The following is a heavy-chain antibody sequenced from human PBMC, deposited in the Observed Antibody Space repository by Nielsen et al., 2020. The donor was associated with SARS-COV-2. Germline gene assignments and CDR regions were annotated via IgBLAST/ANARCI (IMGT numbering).Heavy chain of an antibody. J-gene: IGHJ4*02. CDR2: INTDGTKT. D-gene: IGHD2/OR15-2a*01. Sequence: GESLKISCAASGFSFPYYSIHLVRQGPGKGLVWVSCINTDGTKTGYADSVKGRFTISRDNAKNTVYLQMNSLRDEDTAVYYCARLRDDGYYFDTGPFDHWGQGIPVTVSS. V-gene: IGHV3-74*01. CDR1: GFSFPYYS. CDR3: ARLRDDGYYFDTGPFDH.